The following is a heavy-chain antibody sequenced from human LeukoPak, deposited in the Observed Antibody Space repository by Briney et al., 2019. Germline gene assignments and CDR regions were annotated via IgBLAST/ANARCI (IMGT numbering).Heavy chain of an antibody. CDR2: ISAYNGNT. CDR3: AGGYCSSTSCYTSWFDP. D-gene: IGHD2-2*02. CDR1: GYTFTSYS. V-gene: IGHV1-18*01. J-gene: IGHJ5*02. Sequence: GASVKVSCKASGYTFTSYSISWVRQAPGQGLEGLGWISAYNGNTNYAQKLQGRVTMTTDTSTSTAYMELRSLRSDDTAVYYCAGGYCSSTSCYTSWFDPWGQGTLVTVSS.